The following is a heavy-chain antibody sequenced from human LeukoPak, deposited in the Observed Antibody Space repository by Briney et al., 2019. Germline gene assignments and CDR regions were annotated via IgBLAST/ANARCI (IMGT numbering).Heavy chain of an antibody. D-gene: IGHD3-9*01. Sequence: GGSLRLSCAASGFSFSSYEMNWVRQAPGKGLEWVGFIRSKAYGGTTEYAASVKGRFTISRDDSKSIAYLQMNSLKTEDTAVYYCTRVRGYDILTGGWGQGTLVTVSS. CDR1: GFSFSSYE. CDR3: TRVRGYDILTGG. J-gene: IGHJ4*02. V-gene: IGHV3-49*04. CDR2: IRSKAYGGTT.